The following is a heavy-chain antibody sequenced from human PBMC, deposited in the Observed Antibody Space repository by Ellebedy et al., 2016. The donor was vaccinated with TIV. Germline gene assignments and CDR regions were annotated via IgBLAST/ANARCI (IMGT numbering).Heavy chain of an antibody. CDR3: ARAYREGATSWFDP. CDR1: GFTVSSNS. Sequence: PGGSLRLSCAVSGFTVSSNSMTWVRQTPGKGLEWVSLIYSGDSTYNADSVKGRFTISRDNSKNTLYLQMNSLRPEDTAVYYCARAYREGATSWFDPWGQGTLVTVSS. CDR2: IYSGDST. J-gene: IGHJ5*02. D-gene: IGHD1-26*01. V-gene: IGHV3-66*01.